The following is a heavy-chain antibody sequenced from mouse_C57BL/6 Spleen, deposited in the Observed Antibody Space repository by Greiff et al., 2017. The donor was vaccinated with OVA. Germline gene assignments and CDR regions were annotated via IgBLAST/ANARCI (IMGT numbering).Heavy chain of an antibody. V-gene: IGHV14-4*01. Sequence: VQLQQSGAELVRPGASVKLSCTASGFTIKDDYMHWVKQRPEQGLEWIGWIDPENGDTEYASKFQGKATITADTSSNTAYLQLSSLTSEDTAVYYCTTTLSNYLWYFDYWGQGTTLTVSS. CDR3: TTTLSNYLWYFDY. J-gene: IGHJ2*01. CDR1: GFTIKDDY. CDR2: IDPENGDT. D-gene: IGHD2-5*01.